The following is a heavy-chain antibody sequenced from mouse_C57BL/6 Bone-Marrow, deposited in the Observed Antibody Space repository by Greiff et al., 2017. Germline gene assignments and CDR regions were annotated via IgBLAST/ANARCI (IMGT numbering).Heavy chain of an antibody. CDR2: ISSCGSYP. J-gene: IGHJ3*01. CDR1: GFTFSSYC. V-gene: IGHV5-6*01. D-gene: IGHD1-1*01. Sequence: EVMLVESGGDLVKPGGSLKLSCAASGFTFSSYCMSWVRQTPDKSLEWVATISSCGSYPYYPDRVKGRFTLSRDNANNTLYLQMSRLKTEDTAMYYWERHGITTVVAPAWFAYWGQGTLVTVSA. CDR3: ERHGITTVVAPAWFAY.